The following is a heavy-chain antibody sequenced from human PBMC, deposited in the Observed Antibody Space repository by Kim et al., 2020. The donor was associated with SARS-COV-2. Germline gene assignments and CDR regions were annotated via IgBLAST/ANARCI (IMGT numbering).Heavy chain of an antibody. CDR3: ARDATRGYVVDTAMVELDV. Sequence: GRFTISRDNSKNTLYLQMNSLRAEDTAVYYCARDATRGYVVDTAMVELDVWGQGTTVTVSS. D-gene: IGHD5-18*01. V-gene: IGHV3-30*07. J-gene: IGHJ6*02.